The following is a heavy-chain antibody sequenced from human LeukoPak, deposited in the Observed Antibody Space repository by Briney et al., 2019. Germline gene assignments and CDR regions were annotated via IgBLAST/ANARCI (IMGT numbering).Heavy chain of an antibody. CDR1: GGSISSYY. Sequence: ASETLSLTCTVSGGSISSYYWSWIRQPAGKGLEWIGRIYTSGSTNYNPSLKSRVTMSVDTSKNQFSLKLSSVTAADTAVYYCARGDQRGGLWYRGLAAARFDPWGQGTLVPVSS. CDR3: ARGDQRGGLWYRGLAAARFDP. CDR2: IYTSGST. J-gene: IGHJ5*02. V-gene: IGHV4-4*07. D-gene: IGHD6-13*01.